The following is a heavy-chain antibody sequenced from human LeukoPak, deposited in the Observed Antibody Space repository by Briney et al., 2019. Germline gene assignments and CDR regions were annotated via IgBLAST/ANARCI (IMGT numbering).Heavy chain of an antibody. Sequence: ASVKVSCKASGYTFTGYYMHWVRQAPGQGLEWMGIINPSGGSTSYAQKFQGRVTMTRDMSTSTVYMELSSLRSEDTAVYYCARDGGMVTPSYYFDYWGQGTLVTVSS. V-gene: IGHV1-46*01. CDR3: ARDGGMVTPSYYFDY. J-gene: IGHJ4*02. D-gene: IGHD4-23*01. CDR2: INPSGGST. CDR1: GYTFTGYY.